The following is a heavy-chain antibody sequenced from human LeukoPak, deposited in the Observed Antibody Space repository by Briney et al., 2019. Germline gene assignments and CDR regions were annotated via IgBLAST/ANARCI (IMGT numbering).Heavy chain of an antibody. D-gene: IGHD3-16*02. V-gene: IGHV1-69*13. CDR3: ARALYDYVWGSYRYSPYDAFDI. J-gene: IGHJ3*02. CDR1: GGTFISYA. CDR2: IIPIFGTA. Sequence: SVKVSRKASGGTFISYAISWVRQAPGQGLEWMGGIIPIFGTANYAQKFQGRVTITADESTSTAYMELSSLRSEDTAVYYCARALYDYVWGSYRYSPYDAFDIWGQGTMVTVSS.